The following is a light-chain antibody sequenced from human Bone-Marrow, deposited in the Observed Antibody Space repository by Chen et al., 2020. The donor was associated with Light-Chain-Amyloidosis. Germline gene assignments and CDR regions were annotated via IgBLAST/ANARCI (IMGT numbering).Light chain of an antibody. CDR2: DDS. V-gene: IGLV3-21*02. J-gene: IGLJ3*02. Sequence: SYPLTQPSPASGAPGQTATLACGGNNIGSTSVHWYQQTPGQAPLLVVYDDSDRPSGIPERLSGSNSGNTATLTISRVEAGDEADYYCQVWDRSSDRPVFGGGTKLTVL. CDR1: NIGSTS. CDR3: QVWDRSSDRPV.